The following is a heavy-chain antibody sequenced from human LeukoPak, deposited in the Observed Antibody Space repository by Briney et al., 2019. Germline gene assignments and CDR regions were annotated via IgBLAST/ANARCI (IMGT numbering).Heavy chain of an antibody. V-gene: IGHV4-59*01. CDR3: ARETSQKGAHYMDV. CDR2: IYYSGST. J-gene: IGHJ6*03. D-gene: IGHD3-16*01. Sequence: PSETLSLTCTVSGGSISIYYWSWIRQPPGKGLEWIGDIYYSGSTNYNPSLKSRVTISVDTSKNQFSLKVSSVTAADTAVYYCARETSQKGAHYMDVWGKGTTVTISS. CDR1: GGSISIYY.